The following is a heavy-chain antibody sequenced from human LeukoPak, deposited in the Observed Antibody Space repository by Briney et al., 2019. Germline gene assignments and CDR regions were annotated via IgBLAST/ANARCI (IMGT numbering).Heavy chain of an antibody. CDR3: ARGYCSSTSWLKDYSYYMDV. Sequence: SETLSLTCTVSGRSISSYYGSWIRQPAGKGLEWIGRIYTSGSTNYNPSLKSRDTMSGDTSKIPLSLKLSSVTAADTAVYYCARGYCSSTSWLKDYSYYMDVWGKGTTVTVSS. V-gene: IGHV4-4*07. CDR2: IYTSGST. D-gene: IGHD2-2*01. CDR1: GRSISSYY. J-gene: IGHJ6*03.